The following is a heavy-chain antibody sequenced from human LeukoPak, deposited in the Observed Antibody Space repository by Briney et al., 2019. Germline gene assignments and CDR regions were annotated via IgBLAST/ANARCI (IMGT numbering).Heavy chain of an antibody. J-gene: IGHJ4*02. CDR1: GGSISSGSYY. D-gene: IGHD4-11*01. CDR3: ANSIDFDYGNYYFDY. CDR2: IYTSGST. V-gene: IGHV4-61*02. Sequence: SETLSLTCTVSGGSISSGSYYWSWIRQPAGKGLEWIGRIYTSGSTNYNPSLKSRVTISLDTSKNQFSLKLSSVTAADTAVYYCANSIDFDYGNYYFDYWGQGALVTISS.